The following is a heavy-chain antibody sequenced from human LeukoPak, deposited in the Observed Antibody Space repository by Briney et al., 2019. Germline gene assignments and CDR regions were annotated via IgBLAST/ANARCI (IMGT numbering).Heavy chain of an antibody. CDR1: GFNFNTYT. V-gene: IGHV3-21*01. CDR2: ISSDSSYI. CDR3: VRGSYGAYDY. Sequence: GGSLRLSCAASGFNFNTYTMSWVRQAPGKGLEWVSSISSDSSYIYYADAVHGRFTVSRDNAKYSLYLQMNNLRAEDTAVYYCVRGSYGAYDYWGQGSLVTVSS. J-gene: IGHJ4*02. D-gene: IGHD4-17*01.